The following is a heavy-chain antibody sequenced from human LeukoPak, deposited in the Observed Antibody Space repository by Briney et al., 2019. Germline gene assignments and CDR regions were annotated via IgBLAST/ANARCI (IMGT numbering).Heavy chain of an antibody. J-gene: IGHJ4*02. CDR3: ARLRRSHADF. V-gene: IGHV4-39*01. Sequence: PSETLSLTCTVSGGSISSSSYYWGWIRQPPGKGLEWIGTIYYSVNTYYNPSLKSRLTISIDTSKNQFSLKLSSLTATDTAVYYCARLRRSHADFWGQGTLVTVSS. CDR1: GGSISSSSYY. CDR2: IYYSVNT. D-gene: IGHD6-13*01.